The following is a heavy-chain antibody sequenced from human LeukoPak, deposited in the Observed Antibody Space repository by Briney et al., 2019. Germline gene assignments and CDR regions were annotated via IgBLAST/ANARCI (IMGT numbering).Heavy chain of an antibody. CDR1: GFTFSDHY. CDR3: ARGDYGGDYFDY. V-gene: IGHV3-11*05. Sequence: GGSPGPSCEVSGFTFSDHYMSWIRQAPGKRLEWVSYISSGSTYTNYADSVEGRFTISRDNAKNSLYLQMNSLRAEDTAVYCCARGDYGGDYFDYWGQGTLVTVSS. J-gene: IGHJ4*02. CDR2: ISSGSTYT. D-gene: IGHD4-23*01.